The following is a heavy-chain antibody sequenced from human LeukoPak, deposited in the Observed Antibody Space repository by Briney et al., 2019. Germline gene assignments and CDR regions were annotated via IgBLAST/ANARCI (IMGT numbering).Heavy chain of an antibody. CDR3: ARSNSWIQPMYYFDY. V-gene: IGHV4-31*03. CDR1: GGSISSGGYY. CDR2: IYYSGST. J-gene: IGHJ4*02. D-gene: IGHD5-18*01. Sequence: SETLSLTCTVSGGSISSGGYYWSWIRQHPGKGLEWIGYIYYSGSTYYNPSLKSRVTISVDTSKNQFSLKLSPVTAADTAVYYCARSNSWIQPMYYFDYWGQGTLVTVSS.